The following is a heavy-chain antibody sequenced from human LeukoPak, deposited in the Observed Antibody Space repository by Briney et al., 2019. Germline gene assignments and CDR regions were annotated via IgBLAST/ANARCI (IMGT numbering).Heavy chain of an antibody. CDR2: INAGNGNT. V-gene: IGHV1-3*01. D-gene: IGHD3-9*01. Sequence: ASEKVSCKASGYTFTSYAMHWVRQAPGQRLEWMGWINAGNGNTKYSQKFQGRVTITRDTSASTAYMELSSLRSEVTAVYYCARALPPYDILTGYPFDYWGQGTLVTVSS. CDR1: GYTFTSYA. J-gene: IGHJ4*02. CDR3: ARALPPYDILTGYPFDY.